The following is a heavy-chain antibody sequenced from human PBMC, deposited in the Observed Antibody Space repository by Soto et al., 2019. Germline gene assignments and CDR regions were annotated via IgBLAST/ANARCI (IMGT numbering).Heavy chain of an antibody. J-gene: IGHJ6*02. D-gene: IGHD1-26*01. Sequence: QVQLVQSGAEVKKPGSSVKVSCKASGGTFSSYTISWVRQAPGQGLEWMGRIIPILGIANYAQKFQGRVTITADKSTSTAYMELSSLRSVDTAVYYCARLRDSDGMDVWGQGTTVTVSS. CDR1: GGTFSSYT. CDR3: ARLRDSDGMDV. V-gene: IGHV1-69*02. CDR2: IIPILGIA.